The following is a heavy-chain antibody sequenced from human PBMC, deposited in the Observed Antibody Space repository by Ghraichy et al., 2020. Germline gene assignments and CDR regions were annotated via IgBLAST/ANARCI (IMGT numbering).Heavy chain of an antibody. J-gene: IGHJ3*02. D-gene: IGHD2-2*01. CDR3: ARDGQDIVVVPAADAFDI. CDR2: ISSSSSYI. Sequence: GGSLRLSCAASGFTFSSYSMNWVRQAPGKGLEWVSSISSSSSYIYYADSVKGRFTISRDNAKNSLYLQMNSLRAEDTAVYYCARDGQDIVVVPAADAFDIWGQGTMVTVSS. CDR1: GFTFSSYS. V-gene: IGHV3-21*01.